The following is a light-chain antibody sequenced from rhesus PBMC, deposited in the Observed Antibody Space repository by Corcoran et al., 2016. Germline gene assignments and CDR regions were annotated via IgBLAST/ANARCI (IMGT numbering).Light chain of an antibody. J-gene: IGKJ1*01. CDR2: YAS. Sequence: DIQMTQSPSSLSASVGDTVTITCRASQGISNYLAWYQQKPGKVPQPLIDYASSVESGVPSRFSGSGSGTDFTRTIRSLQPEYVATYYCQQHNSYPRTFGQGTKVEIK. CDR1: QGISNY. V-gene: IGKV1S16*01. CDR3: QQHNSYPRT.